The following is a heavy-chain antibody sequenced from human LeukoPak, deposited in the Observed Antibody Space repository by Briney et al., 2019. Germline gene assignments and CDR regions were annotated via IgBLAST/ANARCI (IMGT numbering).Heavy chain of an antibody. CDR3: ARARYYGSGKYYFDY. V-gene: IGHV3-7*01. D-gene: IGHD3-10*01. CDR2: IKQDGSEM. Sequence: QAGGSLRLSCAVSGFTLSNSWMHWVRQAPGKGLEWVANIKQDGSEMYYVDSVKGRFTISRDNAKNSLYLQMNSLRAEDTAVYYCARARYYGSGKYYFDYWGQGTLVTVSS. CDR1: GFTLSNSW. J-gene: IGHJ4*02.